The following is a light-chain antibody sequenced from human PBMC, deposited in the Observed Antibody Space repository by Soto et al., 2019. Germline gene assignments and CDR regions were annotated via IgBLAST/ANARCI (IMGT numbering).Light chain of an antibody. Sequence: QSVLTQPASVSGSPGQSITISCTGTSSDVGGYNYVSWYQQHPGKAPKLIIYGVSNRPSGISNRFSGSKSGSTASLTISGPQPEDEADYYCNSYTSTSTYVFGTGTKLTVL. CDR2: GVS. CDR1: SSDVGGYNY. CDR3: NSYTSTSTYV. J-gene: IGLJ1*01. V-gene: IGLV2-14*03.